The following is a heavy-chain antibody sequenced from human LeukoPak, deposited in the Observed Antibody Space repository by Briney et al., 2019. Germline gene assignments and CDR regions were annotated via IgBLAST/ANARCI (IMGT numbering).Heavy chain of an antibody. D-gene: IGHD3-10*01. CDR3: ARDYN. Sequence: GGSLRLSCAASGFTFSSYEMNWVRQAPGKGLEWVSYTSSSGNTTYYADSVKGRFTVSRDNGKNSLFLQMNSLRAEDTAVYYCARDYNWGQGTLVTVSS. CDR2: TSSSGNTT. V-gene: IGHV3-48*03. J-gene: IGHJ4*02. CDR1: GFTFSSYE.